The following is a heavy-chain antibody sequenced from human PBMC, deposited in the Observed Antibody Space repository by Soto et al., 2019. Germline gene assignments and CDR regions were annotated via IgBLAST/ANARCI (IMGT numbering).Heavy chain of an antibody. CDR2: VYWDGDK. J-gene: IGHJ3*02. CDR1: GFSLSAATVG. D-gene: IGHD3-16*02. V-gene: IGHV2-5*02. Sequence: KESGPTLVKPTQTLTLTCTFSGFSLSAATVGVAWIRQPPGKALEWLAVVYWDGDKRYSPSLNSRLTITKDASSNQVVLTVANMDPVDTATYYCAHLMITYGGVVADDAFDIWGPGTMVTVSS. CDR3: AHLMITYGGVVADDAFDI.